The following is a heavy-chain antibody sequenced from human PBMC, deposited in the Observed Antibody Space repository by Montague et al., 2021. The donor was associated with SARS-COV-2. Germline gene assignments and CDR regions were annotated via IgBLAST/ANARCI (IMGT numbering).Heavy chain of an antibody. CDR3: ARLSDGVVPSPILGVGPYYSYYYMDV. CDR2: INHGGST. J-gene: IGHJ6*03. CDR1: GTSFSGYY. D-gene: IGHD3-10*01. Sequence: ETLSLACAVHGTSFSGYYWNWIRQPPGKGLEWIGEINHGGSTKYSPSLKSRLTISADTSKNQFSLKLTSVAAADTAVYYCARLSDGVVPSPILGVGPYYSYYYMDVWGRGTTVTVSS. V-gene: IGHV4-34*01.